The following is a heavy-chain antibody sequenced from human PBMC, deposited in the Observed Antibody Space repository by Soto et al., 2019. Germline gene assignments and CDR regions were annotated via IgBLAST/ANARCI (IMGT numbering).Heavy chain of an antibody. V-gene: IGHV2-5*02. J-gene: IGHJ4*02. CDR3: AHKADYYGSGRQLDY. D-gene: IGHD3-10*01. CDR1: GFSLSTSGVG. Sequence: QITLKESGPTLVKPTQPLTLTCTFSGFSLSTSGVGVDWIRQPPGKALEWLALIYWDDDKRYSPSLKNRLTIXXHXSXXQVVLTMTNMDPVDTATYYCAHKADYYGSGRQLDYWGQGTLVTVSS. CDR2: IYWDDDK.